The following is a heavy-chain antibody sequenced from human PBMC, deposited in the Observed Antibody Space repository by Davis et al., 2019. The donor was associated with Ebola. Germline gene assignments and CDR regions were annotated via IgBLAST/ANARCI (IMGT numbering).Heavy chain of an antibody. CDR3: ARNSPGGEVDY. J-gene: IGHJ4*02. D-gene: IGHD4-23*01. CDR2: ISSDSDYI. V-gene: IGHV3-21*01. CDR1: GFTFSTYS. Sequence: GESLKISCAASGFTFSTYSMSWVRQAPGKGLEWVSSISSDSDYIYYADSAKGRFTISSDNAKNSLYLQMNSLRAEDTAVYYCARNSPGGEVDYWGQGTLVTVSS.